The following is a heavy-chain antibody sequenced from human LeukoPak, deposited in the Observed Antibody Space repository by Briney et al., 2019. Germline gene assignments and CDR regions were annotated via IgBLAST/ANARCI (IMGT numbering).Heavy chain of an antibody. J-gene: IGHJ4*02. Sequence: ASVKVSCKASGYTFTSYAMHWVRQAPGQRLEWMGWINAGNGNTKYSQKFQGRVTITRDTSASTAYMELSSLRSEDTAVYYCAGPTTYYYDSSGYSALDYWGQGTLVTVSS. CDR1: GYTFTSYA. CDR3: AGPTTYYYDSSGYSALDY. CDR2: INAGNGNT. D-gene: IGHD3-22*01. V-gene: IGHV1-3*01.